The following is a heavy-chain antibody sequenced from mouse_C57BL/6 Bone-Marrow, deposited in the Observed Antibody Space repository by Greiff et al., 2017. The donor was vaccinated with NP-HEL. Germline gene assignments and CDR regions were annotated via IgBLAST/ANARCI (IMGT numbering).Heavy chain of an antibody. D-gene: IGHD1-1*01. CDR1: GFTFSSYA. CDR3: ARDGTTGDY. Sequence: EVKLMESGGGLVKPGGSLKLSCAASGFTFSSYAMSWVRQTPEKRLEWVATISDGGSYTYYPDTVQGRFTISRDNAKNNLYLQMSHLKSEDTAMYYCARDGTTGDYWGKGTTLTVSS. J-gene: IGHJ2*01. V-gene: IGHV5-4*01. CDR2: ISDGGSYT.